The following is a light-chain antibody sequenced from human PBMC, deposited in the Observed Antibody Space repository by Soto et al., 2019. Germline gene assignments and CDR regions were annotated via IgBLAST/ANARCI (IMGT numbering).Light chain of an antibody. CDR1: QSVSSR. CDR3: QHYKA. CDR2: GAS. V-gene: IGKV3-20*01. Sequence: EIVMTQSPCTLSLSPGERASLSCRASQSVSSRLAWYQQKPGQAPRLLISGASSRATGIPDRFSGSGSGTHFTLTISRLEPEDFAVYYCQHYKAFGGGTKV. J-gene: IGKJ4*01.